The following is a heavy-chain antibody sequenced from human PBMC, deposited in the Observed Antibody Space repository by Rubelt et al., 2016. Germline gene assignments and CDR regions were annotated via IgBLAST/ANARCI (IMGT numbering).Heavy chain of an antibody. CDR2: LDTDGSST. CDR1: GFTVSSYW. CDR3: ARSWGSSFSDY. V-gene: IGHV3-74*02. Sequence: VQQVESGGGVVQPGGSLRLSCAASGFTVSSYWMHWVRQAPGKGLVWVSRLDTDGSSTKYADSAKGRFTISRDIAKNTVYLQMNSLGVEDTAMYYCARSWGSSFSDYWGQGTLVTVSS. J-gene: IGHJ4*02. D-gene: IGHD6-19*01.